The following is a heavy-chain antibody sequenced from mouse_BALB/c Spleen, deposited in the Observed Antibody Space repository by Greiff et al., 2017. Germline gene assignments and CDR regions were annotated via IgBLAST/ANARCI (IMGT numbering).Heavy chain of an antibody. V-gene: IGHV1-87*01. CDR3: ARGLLAHYYAMDY. J-gene: IGHJ4*01. CDR1: GYTFTSYW. CDR2: IYPGDGDT. D-gene: IGHD2-3*01. Sequence: VKLQESGAELARPGASVKLSCKASGYTFTSYWMQWVKQRPGQGLEWIGAIYPGDGDTRYTQKFKGKATLTADKSSSTAYMQLSSLASEDSAVYYCARGLLAHYYAMDYWGQGTSVTVSS.